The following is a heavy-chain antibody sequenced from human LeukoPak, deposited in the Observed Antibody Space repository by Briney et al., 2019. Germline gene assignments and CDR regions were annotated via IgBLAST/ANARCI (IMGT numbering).Heavy chain of an antibody. CDR2: INYSGNT. Sequence: SETLSLTCTVSGVSISSSNYYDWIRQPPGKGLEWIGSINYSGNTYYNPSLKSRVTVSVDTSKNQFSLKLSSVTAADTAVYYCARHSERWIQSRFDYWGQGTPVSVSS. D-gene: IGHD5-24*01. J-gene: IGHJ4*02. V-gene: IGHV4-39*01. CDR3: ARHSERWIQSRFDY. CDR1: GVSISSSNYY.